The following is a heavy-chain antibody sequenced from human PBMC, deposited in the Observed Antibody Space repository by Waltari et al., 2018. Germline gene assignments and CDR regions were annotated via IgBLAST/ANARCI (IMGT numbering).Heavy chain of an antibody. Sequence: QVQLQESGPGLVKPSETLSLPCTVSGYSISSGYYWGWIRQPPGKGLEWIGSIYHSGSTYYNPSLKSRVTISVDTSKNQFSLKLSSVTAADTAVYYCARDRSGSDGLNWFDPWGQGTLVTVSS. J-gene: IGHJ5*02. CDR3: ARDRSGSDGLNWFDP. D-gene: IGHD1-26*01. V-gene: IGHV4-38-2*02. CDR1: GYSISSGYY. CDR2: IYHSGST.